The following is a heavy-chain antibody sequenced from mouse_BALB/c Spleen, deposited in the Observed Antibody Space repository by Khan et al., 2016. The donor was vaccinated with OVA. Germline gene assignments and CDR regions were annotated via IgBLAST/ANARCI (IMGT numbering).Heavy chain of an antibody. V-gene: IGHV1-5*01. CDR2: IYPGNSDT. D-gene: IGHD2-1*01. Sequence: VQLKQSGTVLARPGASVKMSCKASGYTFTNYWMHWVKQRPGQGLEWIGTIYPGNSDTNYNQKFTGKAKLTAVTSTSTAYMELSSLTNEDSAVYYCARNGFGNYEIWDYCGQGTTLTVSS. CDR1: GYTFTNYW. CDR3: ARNGFGNYEIWDY. J-gene: IGHJ2*01.